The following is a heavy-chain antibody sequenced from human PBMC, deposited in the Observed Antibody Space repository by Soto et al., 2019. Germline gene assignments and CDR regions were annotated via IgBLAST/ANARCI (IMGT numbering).Heavy chain of an antibody. Sequence: QLVESGGDVVQPGRSLRLSCAASGFSFSNYGMHWVRQAPGKGLEWVAVISSDGGDKYYADSVKGRFTISRDNSKNTLYLQMNSLRPEDTAMFYCAIRGYQYAFDIWGQGTMVTDSS. CDR2: ISSDGGDK. CDR3: AIRGYQYAFDI. J-gene: IGHJ3*02. CDR1: GFSFSNYG. V-gene: IGHV3-30*03. D-gene: IGHD2-2*01.